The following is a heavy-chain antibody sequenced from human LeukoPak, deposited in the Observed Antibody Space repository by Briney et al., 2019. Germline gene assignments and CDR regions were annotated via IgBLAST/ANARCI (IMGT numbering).Heavy chain of an antibody. CDR2: IIPIFGTA. V-gene: IGHV1-69*13. CDR1: GGTFSSYA. J-gene: IGHJ4*02. Sequence: GASVKVSCKASGGTFSSYAISWVRQAPGQGLEWMGGIIPIFGTANYAQKFRGRVTITADESTSTAYMELSSLRSEDTAVYYCARGVAVAGTLKSLDYWGQGTLVTVSS. D-gene: IGHD6-19*01. CDR3: ARGVAVAGTLKSLDY.